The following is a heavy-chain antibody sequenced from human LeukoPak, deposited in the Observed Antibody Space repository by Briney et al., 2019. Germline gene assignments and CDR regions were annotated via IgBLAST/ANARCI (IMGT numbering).Heavy chain of an antibody. Sequence: SQTLSLTCTVSGGSISSGSYYWSWIRQPAGKGLEWIGRIYTSGSTNYNPSLKSRVTISVDTSKNQFSLKLSSVTAADTAVYYCARVRIRVARAGQTGGWFDPWGQGTLVTVSS. CDR2: IYTSGST. V-gene: IGHV4-61*02. CDR3: ARVRIRVARAGQTGGWFDP. J-gene: IGHJ5*02. D-gene: IGHD7-27*01. CDR1: GGSISSGSYY.